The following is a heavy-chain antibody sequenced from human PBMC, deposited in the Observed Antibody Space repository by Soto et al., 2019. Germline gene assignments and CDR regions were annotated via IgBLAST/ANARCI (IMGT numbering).Heavy chain of an antibody. Sequence: QLQLQESGTGLVKPSETLSLPCTVSGVSISGTSYYWGWIRQTPAKGLEWIGTIDYSGETFYNPSLKSLVTISIDTSKNHVSLNLTSVTAADTAIYYCARHGSFWGQGALVTVSS. CDR2: IDYSGET. D-gene: IGHD3-16*02. V-gene: IGHV4-39*01. J-gene: IGHJ1*01. CDR3: ARHGSF. CDR1: GVSISGTSYY.